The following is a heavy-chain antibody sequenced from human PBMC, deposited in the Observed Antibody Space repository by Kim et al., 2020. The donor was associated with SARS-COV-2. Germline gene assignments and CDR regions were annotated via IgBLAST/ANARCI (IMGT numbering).Heavy chain of an antibody. CDR1: GDSVSSNSAA. Sequence: SQTLSLTCAISGDSVSSNSAAWNWIRQSPSRGLEWLGRTYYRSKWYNDYAVSVKSRITINPDTSKNQFSLQLNSVTPEDTAVYYCARASVYYGSGSYYYFDYWGQGTLVTVSS. CDR3: ARASVYYGSGSYYYFDY. D-gene: IGHD3-10*01. V-gene: IGHV6-1*01. J-gene: IGHJ4*02. CDR2: TYYRSKWYN.